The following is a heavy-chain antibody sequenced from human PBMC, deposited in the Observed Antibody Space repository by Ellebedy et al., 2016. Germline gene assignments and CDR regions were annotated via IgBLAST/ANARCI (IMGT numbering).Heavy chain of an antibody. V-gene: IGHV1-24*01. D-gene: IGHD3-10*01. CDR2: FDPEDGET. CDR3: ATVRFGEFRFDY. CDR1: GYTLTELS. J-gene: IGHJ4*02. Sequence: ASVKVSXXVSGYTLTELSMHWVRQAPGKGLEWMGGFDPEDGETIYAQKFQGGVTMTEDTSTDTAYMELSSLRSEDTAVYYCATVRFGEFRFDYWGQGTLVTVSS.